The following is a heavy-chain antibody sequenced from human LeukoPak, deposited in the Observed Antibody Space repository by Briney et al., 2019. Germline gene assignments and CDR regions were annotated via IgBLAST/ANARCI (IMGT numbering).Heavy chain of an antibody. D-gene: IGHD2-2*01. Sequence: ETLSLTCTVSGGSIRSSYYYWGWIRQPPGKGLEWIGSIYDSGSTYYNPSLKSRVTISVDTSKNQFSLKLSSVTAADTAVYYCARASSSTSLANWFDPWGQGTLVTVSS. CDR3: ARASSSTSLANWFDP. CDR1: GGSIRSSYYY. V-gene: IGHV4-39*01. J-gene: IGHJ5*02. CDR2: IYDSGST.